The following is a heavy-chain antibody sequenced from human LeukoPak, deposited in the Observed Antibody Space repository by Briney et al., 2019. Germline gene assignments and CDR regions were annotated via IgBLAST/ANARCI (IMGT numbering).Heavy chain of an antibody. V-gene: IGHV3-11*03. CDR3: AKQYDFWSGPDY. D-gene: IGHD3-3*01. CDR1: GFTFSDYY. Sequence: KPGGSLRLSCAASGFTFSDYYMSWIRQAPGKGLEWVSYISSSSSYTNYADSVKGRFTISRDNAKNSLYLQMNSLRAEDTAVYYCAKQYDFWSGPDYWGQGTLVTVSS. CDR2: ISSSSSYT. J-gene: IGHJ4*02.